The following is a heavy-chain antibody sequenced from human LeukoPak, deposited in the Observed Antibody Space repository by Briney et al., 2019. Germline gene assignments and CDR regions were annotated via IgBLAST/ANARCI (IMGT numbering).Heavy chain of an antibody. CDR1: GFPFSGYR. CDR2: MSILSGIT. V-gene: IGHV3-21*01. J-gene: IGHJ4*02. Sequence: GGSLRLSCAGSGFPFSGYRMNWVRQTPGKGLEWVSSMSILSGITYYAESVKGRFTVSRDNAKNLLHLQMNSLRVEDTAIYYCAREFEYSTSGAGYWGQGTLVTVSS. D-gene: IGHD6-6*01. CDR3: AREFEYSTSGAGY.